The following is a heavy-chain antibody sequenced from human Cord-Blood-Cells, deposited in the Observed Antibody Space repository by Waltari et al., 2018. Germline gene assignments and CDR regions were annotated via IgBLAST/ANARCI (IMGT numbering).Heavy chain of an antibody. CDR1: GFTFSSYS. CDR2: ISSSSSTI. V-gene: IGHV3-48*01. CDR3: ARDSGNWNYDY. D-gene: IGHD1-7*01. Sequence: EVQLVESGGGLVQPGGSLSLSCAASGFTFSSYSMNWVRQAPGKGLEWVSYISSSSSTIYYADSVKGRFTISRDNAKNSLYLQMNSLRAEDTAVYYCARDSGNWNYDYWGQGTLVTVSS. J-gene: IGHJ4*02.